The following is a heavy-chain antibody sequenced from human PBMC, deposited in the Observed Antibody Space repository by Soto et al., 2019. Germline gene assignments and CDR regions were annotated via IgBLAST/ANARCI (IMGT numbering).Heavy chain of an antibody. CDR1: GDSGTNYF. Sequence: SKTLSLTCTVSGDSGTNYFWSWIRQPPGKGLEWIGHMYHGGRTNYSPSLKSRVTMSLDSSKNQFSLNLSSVTAADTAVYFCARDPGYCTNGVCPIFDFWGQGVLVTVSS. CDR2: MYHGGRT. J-gene: IGHJ4*02. D-gene: IGHD2-8*01. V-gene: IGHV4-59*02. CDR3: ARDPGYCTNGVCPIFDF.